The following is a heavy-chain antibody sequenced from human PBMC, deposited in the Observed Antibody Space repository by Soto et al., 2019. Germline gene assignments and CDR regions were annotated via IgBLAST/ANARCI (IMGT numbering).Heavy chain of an antibody. CDR2: ISNDENIK. D-gene: IGHD6-6*01. J-gene: IGHJ4*02. V-gene: IGHV3-33*01. CDR1: GFTFRNFG. CDR3: ARGLRSVLDY. Sequence: PVGSLRLSCAASGFTFRNFGMHWVRQAPGKGLEWVAVISNDENIKQYADSVRGRFAIARDNSKNTLYLQVTSLRAEDTAIYYCARGLRSVLDYWGQGALVTVSS.